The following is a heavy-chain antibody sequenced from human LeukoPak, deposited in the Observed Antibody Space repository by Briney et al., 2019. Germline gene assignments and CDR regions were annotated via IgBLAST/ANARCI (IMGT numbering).Heavy chain of an antibody. J-gene: IGHJ4*02. D-gene: IGHD3-22*01. CDR3: AREAPAYYYDSGVYPGNYYFDY. Sequence: ASVKVSCKASGGTFSSYAISWVRQAPGQGLEWMGGIIPIFGTANYAQKFQGRVTITTDESTSTAYMELSSLRSEDTAVYYCAREAPAYYYDSGVYPGNYYFDYWGQGTLVTVSS. V-gene: IGHV1-69*05. CDR2: IIPIFGTA. CDR1: GGTFSSYA.